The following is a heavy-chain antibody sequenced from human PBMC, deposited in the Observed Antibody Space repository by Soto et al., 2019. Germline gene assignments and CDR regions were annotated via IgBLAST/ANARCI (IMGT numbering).Heavy chain of an antibody. J-gene: IGHJ6*02. CDR2: NYHSGGT. V-gene: IGHV4-4*02. Sequence: SETLSLTCAVSGGSISSSNWWSWGRQPPGKGPEGSGENYHSGGTNYNPSLKSRGTISVDKSKTQFSLKLGSVTAADTAVYYWARSPDSSGYSPRGYYYGMDVWGQGTTVTVSS. D-gene: IGHD3-22*01. CDR1: GGSISSSNW. CDR3: ARSPDSSGYSPRGYYYGMDV.